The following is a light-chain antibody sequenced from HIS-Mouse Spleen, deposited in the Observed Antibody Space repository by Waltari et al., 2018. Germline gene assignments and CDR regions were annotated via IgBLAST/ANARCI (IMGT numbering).Light chain of an antibody. CDR3: SSYTSSSTYVV. CDR2: DVS. CDR1: TSDVGGYNY. J-gene: IGLJ2*01. V-gene: IGLV2-14*03. Sequence: QSDLTQPASVSGSPGQSITISGTGTTSDVGGYNYVSWYQQHPGKATKLMIYDVSNRPSGVSNRFSGSKAGNTASLTISGLQAEDEADYYCSSYTSSSTYVVFGGGTKLTVL.